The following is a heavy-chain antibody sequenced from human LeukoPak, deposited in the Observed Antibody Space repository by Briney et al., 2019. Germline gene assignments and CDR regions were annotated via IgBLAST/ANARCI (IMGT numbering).Heavy chain of an antibody. CDR2: MNPNSGNT. CDR1: GHTFTSYD. V-gene: IGHV1-8*03. J-gene: IGHJ6*03. CDR3: ARTSVGYYYMDV. D-gene: IGHD2-15*01. Sequence: ASVKVSCKASGHTFTSYDINWVRQATGQGLEWMGWMNPNSGNTGYAQKFQGRVTITRNTSISTAYMELSSLRSEDTAVYYCARTSVGYYYMDVWGKGTTVTVSS.